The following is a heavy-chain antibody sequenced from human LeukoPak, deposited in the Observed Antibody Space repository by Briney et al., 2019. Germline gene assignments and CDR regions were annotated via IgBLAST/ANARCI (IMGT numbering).Heavy chain of an antibody. CDR1: GGSIRYSSYY. Sequence: PSETLSLTCTVSGGSIRYSSYYWGWIRQPPGKGLEWIGSVYYSGSTYSNPSLKSRVTISVDTSKNQFSLKLSSVTAADTAVYYCARLNNGFWYWGQGTLVTVSS. CDR2: VYYSGST. V-gene: IGHV4-39*01. CDR3: ARLNNGFWY. J-gene: IGHJ4*02. D-gene: IGHD3-3*01.